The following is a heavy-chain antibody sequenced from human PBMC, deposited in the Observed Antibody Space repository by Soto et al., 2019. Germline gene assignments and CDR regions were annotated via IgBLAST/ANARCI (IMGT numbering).Heavy chain of an antibody. CDR2: ISAYNGNT. D-gene: IGHD3-22*01. CDR3: ARDRYYDSSGYAFPYYYYYGMDV. CDR1: GYTFTSYG. J-gene: IGHJ6*02. Sequence: ASVKVSCKASGYTFTSYGISWVRQAPGQGLERMGWISAYNGNTNYAQKLQGRVTMTTDTSTSTAYMELRSLRSDDTAVYYCARDRYYDSSGYAFPYYYYYGMDVWGQGTTVTVSS. V-gene: IGHV1-18*01.